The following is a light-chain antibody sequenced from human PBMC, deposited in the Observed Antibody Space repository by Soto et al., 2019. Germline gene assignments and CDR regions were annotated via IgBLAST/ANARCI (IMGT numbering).Light chain of an antibody. Sequence: EILLTQSPATLSLSPGEKATLSCRASQSVSSYLAWYQQIPGQAPRLLIYDASTRATGIPARFSGSGSGTDFTLTISSLEPEDFAVYYCQQRRSRPPGITFGQGTRLEIK. CDR1: QSVSSY. J-gene: IGKJ5*01. V-gene: IGKV3-11*01. CDR2: DAS. CDR3: QQRRSRPPGIT.